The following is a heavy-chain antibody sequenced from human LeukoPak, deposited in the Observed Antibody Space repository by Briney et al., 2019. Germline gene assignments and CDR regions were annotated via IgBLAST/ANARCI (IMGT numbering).Heavy chain of an antibody. V-gene: IGHV1-8*01. CDR2: MNPNSGNT. Sequence: GASVKVSCKASGYTFTSYDINWVRQATGQGLEWMGWMNPNSGNTGYAQKFQGRVTMTRNTSISTAYMELSSLRSEDTAVYYCARVGSGWYLSNYYYMDVWGKGTTVTISS. CDR3: ARVGSGWYLSNYYYMDV. D-gene: IGHD6-19*01. J-gene: IGHJ6*03. CDR1: GYTFTSYD.